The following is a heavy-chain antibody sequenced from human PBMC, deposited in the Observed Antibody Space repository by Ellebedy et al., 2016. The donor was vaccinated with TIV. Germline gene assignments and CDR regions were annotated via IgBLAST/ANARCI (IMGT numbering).Heavy chain of an antibody. D-gene: IGHD6-13*01. CDR2: INHSGST. CDR3: ARRSSSSWSNTFDY. Sequence: SETLSLTXAVYGGSFSGYYWSWIRQPPGKGLEWIGEINHSGSTNYNPSLKSRVTISVDTSKNQFSLKLSSVTAADTAVYYCARRSSSSWSNTFDYWGQGTLVTVSS. V-gene: IGHV4-34*01. J-gene: IGHJ4*02. CDR1: GGSFSGYY.